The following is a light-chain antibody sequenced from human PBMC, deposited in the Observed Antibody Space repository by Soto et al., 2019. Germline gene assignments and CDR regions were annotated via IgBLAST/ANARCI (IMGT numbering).Light chain of an antibody. CDR2: EVS. V-gene: IGLV2-14*01. CDR1: SSDVGGYNY. CDR3: SSYTSSSTLV. J-gene: IGLJ1*01. Sequence: QSALTQPASVSGSPGQSITISCTVTSSDVGGYNYVSWYQQHAGKAPKLMIYEVSNRPSGVSNRFSGSKSGNTASLTISGLQVEEEADYYCSSYTSSSTLVFVTGTKLTVL.